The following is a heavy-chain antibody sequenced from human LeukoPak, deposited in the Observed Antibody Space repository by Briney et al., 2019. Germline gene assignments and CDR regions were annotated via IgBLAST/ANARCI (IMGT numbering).Heavy chain of an antibody. J-gene: IGHJ6*03. D-gene: IGHD3-3*01. CDR2: MNAGNGNT. CDR3: ARARYETRIWPKSRYDYYHYMDV. CDR1: GYIFTDYA. Sequence: GASVKVSRKASGYIFTDYAIHWLRQAPGQGPEWMGWMNAGNGNTKYSQKFQGRITLIRDTSAATAYMELSSLRSEDMAVYYCARARYETRIWPKSRYDYYHYMDVWGKGTTVTVSS. V-gene: IGHV1-3*03.